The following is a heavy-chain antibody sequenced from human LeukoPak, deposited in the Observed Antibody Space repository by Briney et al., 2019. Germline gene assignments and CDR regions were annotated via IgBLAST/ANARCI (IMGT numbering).Heavy chain of an antibody. V-gene: IGHV4-61*02. Sequence: PSETLSLTCTVSGGSISSGSYYWSWIRQPAGKGLEWIGRIYTSGSTNYNPSLKSRVTISVDRSKNQFSPKLSSVTAADTAVYYCASLLVVTARSSRFDPWGQGTLVTVSS. CDR1: GGSISSGSYY. CDR2: IYTSGST. CDR3: ASLLVVTARSSRFDP. J-gene: IGHJ5*02. D-gene: IGHD2-21*02.